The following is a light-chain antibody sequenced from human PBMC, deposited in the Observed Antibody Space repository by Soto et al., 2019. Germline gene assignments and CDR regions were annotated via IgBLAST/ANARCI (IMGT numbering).Light chain of an antibody. Sequence: EIVLTQSPCTLSLSPGERATLSCRASQSISSSYLSWYQQKPGQAPRLLIYDASSRATGIPDRFSGSGSGTDFTLTISRLEPEDFAVYYCQQYVSSPPTFGQGTEVEIK. V-gene: IGKV3-20*01. CDR2: DAS. J-gene: IGKJ1*01. CDR3: QQYVSSPPT. CDR1: QSISSSY.